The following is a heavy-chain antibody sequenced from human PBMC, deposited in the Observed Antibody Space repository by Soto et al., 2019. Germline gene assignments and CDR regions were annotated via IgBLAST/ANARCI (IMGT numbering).Heavy chain of an antibody. V-gene: IGHV4-31*03. CDR1: GGSISSGGYY. J-gene: IGHJ4*02. Sequence: SETLSLTCTVSGGSISSGGYYWSWIRQHPGKGLEWIGYIYYSGSTYYNPSLKSRVTISVDTSKNQFSLKLSSVTAADTAVYYCARNPDDFWSGFDYWGQGTLVTVSS. D-gene: IGHD3-3*01. CDR2: IYYSGST. CDR3: ARNPDDFWSGFDY.